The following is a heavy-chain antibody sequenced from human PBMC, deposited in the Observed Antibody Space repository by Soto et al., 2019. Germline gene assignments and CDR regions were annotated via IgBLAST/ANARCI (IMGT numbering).Heavy chain of an antibody. CDR2: IYYSGST. Sequence: QLQLQESGPGLVKPSETLSLTCTVSGGSISSRGYYWGWIRQPPGKGLEWIGTIYYSGSTYYNPSLKSRVTISVVTSKNQFSLKLSSVTAADTAVYYCATSNWFDPWGQGTLVTVSS. V-gene: IGHV4-39*01. J-gene: IGHJ5*02. CDR3: ATSNWFDP. CDR1: GGSISSRGYY.